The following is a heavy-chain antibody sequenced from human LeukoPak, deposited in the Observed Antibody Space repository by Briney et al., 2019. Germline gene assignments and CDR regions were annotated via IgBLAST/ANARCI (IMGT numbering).Heavy chain of an antibody. CDR3: AMSVGATTTGWFDP. V-gene: IGHV3-23*01. J-gene: IGHJ5*02. CDR2: ISGSGGST. D-gene: IGHD1-26*01. CDR1: GFTFSSYA. Sequence: PGGSLRLSCAASGFTFSSYAMSWVRQAPGKGLEWVSAISGSGGSTYYADSVKGRFTISRDNSKNTLYLQMNSLRAEDTAVYYCAMSVGATTTGWFDPWGQGTLVTVSS.